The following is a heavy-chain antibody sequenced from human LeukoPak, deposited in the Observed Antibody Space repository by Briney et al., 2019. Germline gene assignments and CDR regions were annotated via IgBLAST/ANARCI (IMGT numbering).Heavy chain of an antibody. CDR2: IWYDGSNK. D-gene: IGHD2-21*01. V-gene: IGHV3-30*02. Sequence: GGSVRLSCAASGFIFSGYGMHWARQAPGKGLEWVAVIWYDGSNKYYADSVKGRFTISRDNSKNTLYLQMNSLRAEDTAVYYCAKCGPIFRNRGYFDYWGQGTVVTVSS. CDR3: AKCGPIFRNRGYFDY. J-gene: IGHJ4*02. CDR1: GFIFSGYG.